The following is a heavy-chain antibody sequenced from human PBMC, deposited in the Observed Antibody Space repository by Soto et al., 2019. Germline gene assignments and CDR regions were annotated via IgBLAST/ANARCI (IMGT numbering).Heavy chain of an antibody. CDR1: GYTFTSYD. D-gene: IGHD2-2*01. CDR3: ARGGDIVLVPAARGYYYYGMDV. Sequence: QVQLVQSGAEVKKPGASVKVSCKASGYTFTSYDINWVRQATGQGLEWMGWMNPNSGNTGYAQKFQGRVTMTRNTSISTAYMEMSSLRSEDTAVYYCARGGDIVLVPAARGYYYYGMDVWGQGTTVTVSS. V-gene: IGHV1-8*01. CDR2: MNPNSGNT. J-gene: IGHJ6*02.